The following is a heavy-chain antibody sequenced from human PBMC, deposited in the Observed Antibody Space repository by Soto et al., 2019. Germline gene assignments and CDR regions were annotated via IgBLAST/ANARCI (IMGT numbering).Heavy chain of an antibody. CDR1: GGTFSSYA. V-gene: IGHV1-69*13. CDR3: ARRPRGVDTAMVYYFDY. CDR2: IIPIFGTA. D-gene: IGHD5-18*01. J-gene: IGHJ4*02. Sequence: SVKVSCKASGGTFSSYAISWVRQAPGQGLEWMGGIIPIFGTANYAQKFQGRVTITADESTSTAYMELSSLRSEDTAVYYCARRPRGVDTAMVYYFDYWGQGTLVTVSS.